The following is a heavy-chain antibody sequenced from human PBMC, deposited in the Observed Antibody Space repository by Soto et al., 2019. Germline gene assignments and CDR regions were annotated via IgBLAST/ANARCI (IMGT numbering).Heavy chain of an antibody. J-gene: IGHJ3*02. CDR2: ITGSGGMT. Sequence: EVQLLESGGGLVQPGGSLRLSCAASGFTISSYAMSWVRQAPEKGLEWVSTITGSGGMTDYEDSVRGRFTVSIDHSKDTVHLQMTSLRADDTAVYYCAKDRTMARGIRAFDIWGQGTTVTISS. V-gene: IGHV3-23*01. CDR3: AKDRTMARGIRAFDI. CDR1: GFTISSYA. D-gene: IGHD3-10*01.